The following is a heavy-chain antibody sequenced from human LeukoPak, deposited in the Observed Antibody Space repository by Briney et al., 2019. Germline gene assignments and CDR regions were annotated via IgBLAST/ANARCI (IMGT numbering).Heavy chain of an antibody. CDR1: GGSISSSNW. CDR2: IYHSGST. J-gene: IGHJ4*02. CDR3: ARVGVVVVAAGD. Sequence: PSETLSLTCAVSGGSISSSNWWSWVRQPPGKGLEWIGEIYHSGSTNYNPSLKSRVTISVATSKNQFSLNLSSVTAADTAVYYCARVGVVVVAAGDWGQGTLVTVSS. D-gene: IGHD2-15*01. V-gene: IGHV4-4*02.